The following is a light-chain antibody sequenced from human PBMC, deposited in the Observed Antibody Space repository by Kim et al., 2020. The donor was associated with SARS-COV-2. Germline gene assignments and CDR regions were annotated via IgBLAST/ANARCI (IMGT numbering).Light chain of an antibody. CDR1: RYNIGTNF. J-gene: IGLJ3*02. V-gene: IGLV1-47*02. CDR2: NNS. Sequence: GQRVTISCSGIRYNIGTNFVFWYQHLPGSAPKLLIYNNSQRPSGVPDRFSGSKSGTSASLAISGLRSEDEGHYYCAAWDDSLSGWVFGGGTQLTVL. CDR3: AAWDDSLSGWV.